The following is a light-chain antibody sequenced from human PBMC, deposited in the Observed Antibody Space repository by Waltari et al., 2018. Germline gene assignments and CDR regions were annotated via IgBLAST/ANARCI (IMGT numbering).Light chain of an antibody. CDR1: QSVGSSS. CDR3: QQHGTLPAT. V-gene: IGKV3-20*01. CDR2: RAS. J-gene: IGKJ1*01. Sequence: EIVLPPPPRPASLSPRERVTPPCRASQSVGSSSLAWYQQKPGQAPRLVIYRASMRATGIPDRFSGSGSGTDFSLTISRLEPEDFAVYYCQQHGTLPATFGQGTKVEIK.